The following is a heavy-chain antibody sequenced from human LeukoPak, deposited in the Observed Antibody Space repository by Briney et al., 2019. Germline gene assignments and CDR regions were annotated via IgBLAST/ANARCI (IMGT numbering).Heavy chain of an antibody. CDR2: VTGSGGRT. D-gene: IGHD2-8*01. J-gene: IGHJ4*02. CDR1: GFTFSSYA. Sequence: PGGTLRLSCAASGFTFSSYAMSSVREAPRKGLEWVSGVTGSGGRTYYADSVKGRFTISRQDSKNTLYLQMNSLRAEDTAVYYCAKDIVLMVYAMQGPYYLDYWGQGTLVTVSS. V-gene: IGHV3-23*01. CDR3: AKDIVLMVYAMQGPYYLDY.